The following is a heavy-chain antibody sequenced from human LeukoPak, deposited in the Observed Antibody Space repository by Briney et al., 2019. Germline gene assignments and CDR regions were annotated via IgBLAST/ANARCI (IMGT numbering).Heavy chain of an antibody. CDR1: GYTFTSYD. CDR2: MNPNSGNT. V-gene: IGHV1-8*01. J-gene: IGHJ6*03. CDR3: ARVRVYYYYMDV. Sequence: ASVKVSCKASGYTFTSYDINWVRQATGQGLEWMGWMNPNSGNTGYAQKLQGRVTMTTDTSTSTAYMELRSLRSDDTAVYYCARVRVYYYYMDVWGKGTTVTVSS.